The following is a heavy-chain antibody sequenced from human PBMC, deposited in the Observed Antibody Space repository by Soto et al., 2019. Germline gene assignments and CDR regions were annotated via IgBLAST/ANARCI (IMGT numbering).Heavy chain of an antibody. V-gene: IGHV4-30-2*01. Sequence: PSETLSLTCAVSGGSISSGGYSWNWIRQPPGKGLEWIGYIFHSGTTYYNPSLKSRVTISVDRSKNQFSLKLSSVTAADTAAYYCARGAGTGADSWGQGTLVTVSS. CDR1: GGSISSGGYS. J-gene: IGHJ5*01. CDR3: ARGAGTGADS. CDR2: IFHSGTT. D-gene: IGHD6-13*01.